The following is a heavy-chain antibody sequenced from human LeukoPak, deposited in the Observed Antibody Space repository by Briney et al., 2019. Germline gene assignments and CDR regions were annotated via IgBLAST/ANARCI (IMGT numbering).Heavy chain of an antibody. CDR1: GDSISGNY. J-gene: IGHJ4*02. CDR3: ARLGDGDNLRYFDY. Sequence: SETLSLTCTVSGDSISGNYWTWIRQPPGEGLEWIGYTYYSGSTNYNASLKSRVTISVATSKNQFSLKLSSVTAADTAVYYCARLGDGDNLRYFDYWGQGTLVTVSS. D-gene: IGHD5-24*01. V-gene: IGHV4-59*08. CDR2: TYYSGST.